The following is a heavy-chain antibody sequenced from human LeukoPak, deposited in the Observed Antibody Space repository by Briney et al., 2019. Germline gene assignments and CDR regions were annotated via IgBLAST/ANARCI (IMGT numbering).Heavy chain of an antibody. CDR2: IRSKAYGGTT. CDR1: GFTFGDYA. J-gene: IGHJ6*03. D-gene: IGHD3-22*01. Sequence: PGGSLRLSCTASGFTFGDYAMSWVRQAPGKGLEWVGFIRSKAYGGTTEYAASVKGRFTISRDDSKSIACLQMNSLKTEDTAVYYCSNYYDSSGYYAYYYYMDVWGKGTTVTVSS. CDR3: SNYYDSSGYYAYYYYMDV. V-gene: IGHV3-49*04.